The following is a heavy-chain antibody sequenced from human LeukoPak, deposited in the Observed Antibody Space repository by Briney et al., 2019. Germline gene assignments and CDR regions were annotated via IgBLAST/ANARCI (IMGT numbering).Heavy chain of an antibody. CDR2: ISYDGSNK. V-gene: IGHV3-30*03. CDR3: ARDPGYYDSRELDY. Sequence: HSGGSLRLSCAASGFTFSSYSMNWVRQAPGKGLEWVAVISYDGSNKYYADSVKGRFTISRDNSKNTLYLQMNSLRAEDTAVYYCARDPGYYDSRELDYWGQGTLVTVSS. D-gene: IGHD3-22*01. CDR1: GFTFSSYS. J-gene: IGHJ4*02.